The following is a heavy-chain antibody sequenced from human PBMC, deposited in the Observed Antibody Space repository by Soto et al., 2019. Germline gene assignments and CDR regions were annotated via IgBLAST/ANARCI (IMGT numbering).Heavy chain of an antibody. CDR1: GGSFSAYY. CDR2: INHGGGT. Sequence: PESLSLTCAVYGGSFSAYYMGWVRQPPGKGLEWIGEINHGGGTNYNPSLKSRFTITVDTSKNQFSLKLSSVAYADTAVYYCAKRGHDSSSWYGAKYYYYYCMDVWGQGTTVTVSS. CDR3: AKRGHDSSSWYGAKYYYYYCMDV. J-gene: IGHJ6*02. D-gene: IGHD6-13*01. V-gene: IGHV4-34*01.